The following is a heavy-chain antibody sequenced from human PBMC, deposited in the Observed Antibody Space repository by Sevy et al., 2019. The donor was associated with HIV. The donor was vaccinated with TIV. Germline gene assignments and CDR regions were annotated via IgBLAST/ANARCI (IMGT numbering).Heavy chain of an antibody. J-gene: IGHJ3*02. Sequence: GGSLRLSCAASGFTFSSYEMHWVRQLRGGGLEWVSAIGIVGDTFYADSVRGRLTISRENARNSLHLQMNSLRAGDSATYYCARDGLSSSSDGFDIWGQGTMVTVSS. CDR2: IGIVGDT. CDR3: ARDGLSSSSDGFDI. D-gene: IGHD6-6*01. CDR1: GFTFSSYE. V-gene: IGHV3-13*01.